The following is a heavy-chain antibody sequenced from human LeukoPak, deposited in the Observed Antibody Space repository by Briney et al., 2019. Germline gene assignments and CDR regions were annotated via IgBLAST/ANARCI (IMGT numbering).Heavy chain of an antibody. D-gene: IGHD2-2*01. Sequence: GGSLRLSCAASGFNFCDYYMSWIRQAPGKGLEGVSYISNSGRIKYYADSVRGRFTISRDNAKNSLYLQMNSLRAEDTAVYYCARPDCSSTSCYEFDCWGQGTLVAVSS. CDR2: ISNSGRIK. CDR1: GFNFCDYY. V-gene: IGHV3-11*04. J-gene: IGHJ4*02. CDR3: ARPDCSSTSCYEFDC.